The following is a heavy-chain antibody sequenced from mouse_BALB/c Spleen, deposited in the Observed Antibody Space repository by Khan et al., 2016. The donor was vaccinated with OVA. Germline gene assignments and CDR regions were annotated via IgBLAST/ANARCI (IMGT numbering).Heavy chain of an antibody. CDR3: SRSVTITTVVASDFDY. D-gene: IGHD1-1*01. CDR1: GYSITSDYA. Sequence: EVQLQESGPGLVNPSQSLSLTCTVTGYSITSDYAWNWIRQFPGNKLEWMGYISYSGRTSYNPSLKSRISITRDTSKNQVFLQLNSVTTEDTATYFCSRSVTITTVVASDFDYGGQGTTHTVSS. V-gene: IGHV3-2*02. J-gene: IGHJ2*01. CDR2: ISYSGRT.